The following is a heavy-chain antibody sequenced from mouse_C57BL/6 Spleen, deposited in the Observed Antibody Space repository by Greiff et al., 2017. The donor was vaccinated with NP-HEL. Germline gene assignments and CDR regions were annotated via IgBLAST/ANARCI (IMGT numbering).Heavy chain of an antibody. Sequence: QVQLQQPGAELVMPGASVKLSCKASGYTFTSYWMHWVKQMPGQGLEWIGEIDPSDSYTNYNQKFKGKSTLTVDKSSSTAYMQLSSLTSEDSAVYYCARSRDDGPWFAYWGQGTLVTVSA. CDR1: GYTFTSYW. J-gene: IGHJ3*01. D-gene: IGHD2-3*01. CDR2: IDPSDSYT. V-gene: IGHV1-69*01. CDR3: ARSRDDGPWFAY.